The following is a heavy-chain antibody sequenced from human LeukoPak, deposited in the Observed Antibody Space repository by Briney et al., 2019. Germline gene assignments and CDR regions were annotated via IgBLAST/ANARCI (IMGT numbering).Heavy chain of an antibody. D-gene: IGHD3-22*01. CDR2: ISGSGGST. J-gene: IGHJ4*02. Sequence: GGSLRLSCTASGFTFGDYAMSWFRQAPGEGLEWVSAISGSGGSTYYADSVKGRFTISRDNSKNTLYLQMNSLRAEDTAVYYCAKDMDYYDSSGYYEKGNFDYWGQGTLVTVSS. V-gene: IGHV3-23*01. CDR3: AKDMDYYDSSGYYEKGNFDY. CDR1: GFTFGDYA.